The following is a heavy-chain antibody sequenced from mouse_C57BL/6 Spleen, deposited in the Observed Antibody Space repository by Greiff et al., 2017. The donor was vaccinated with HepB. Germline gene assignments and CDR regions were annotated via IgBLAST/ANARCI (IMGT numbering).Heavy chain of an antibody. J-gene: IGHJ1*03. CDR1: GYTFTSYW. CDR3: ARLDYGSSYWYFDV. D-gene: IGHD1-1*01. V-gene: IGHV1-53*01. CDR2: INPSNGGT. Sequence: QVQLQQPGTELVKPGASVKLSCKASGYTFTSYWMHWVKQRPGQGLEWIGNINPSNGGTNYNEKFKSKATLTVDKSSSTAYMQRSSLTSEDSAVYYCARLDYGSSYWYFDVWGTGTTVTVSS.